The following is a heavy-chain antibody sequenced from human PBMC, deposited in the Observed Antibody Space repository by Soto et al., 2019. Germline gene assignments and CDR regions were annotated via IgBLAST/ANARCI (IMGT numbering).Heavy chain of an antibody. Sequence: QVQLHQSGPGLVKPSQTLSLECTVIGGSVNTGDNYWSWVRQYPWRGLEWIGYIYHTGNTFYNPALENRVTMSVAASKNQFSLTLTSVTAAETAVYFCASEPLAGMDVRGQGTNVTVSS. CDR3: ASEPLAGMDV. CDR2: IYHTGNT. V-gene: IGHV4-30-4*01. J-gene: IGHJ6*02. CDR1: GGSVNTGDNY.